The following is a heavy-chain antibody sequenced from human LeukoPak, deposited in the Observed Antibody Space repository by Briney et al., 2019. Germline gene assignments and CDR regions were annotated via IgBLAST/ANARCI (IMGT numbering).Heavy chain of an antibody. CDR1: GYTFTSYD. D-gene: IGHD6-19*01. CDR2: MNPNSGNT. Sequence: ASVKVSCKASGYTFTSYDINWVRQATGQGLEWMGWMNPNSGNTGYAQKFQGRVTMTRNTSISTAYMELSSLRSEDTAVYYCARQTAVAGTLGFYYYYMDVWGKGTTVTVSS. V-gene: IGHV1-8*01. J-gene: IGHJ6*03. CDR3: ARQTAVAGTLGFYYYYMDV.